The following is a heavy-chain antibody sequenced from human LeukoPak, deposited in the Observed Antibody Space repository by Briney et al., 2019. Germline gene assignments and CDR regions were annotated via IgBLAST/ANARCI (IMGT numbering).Heavy chain of an antibody. D-gene: IGHD3-10*01. CDR2: IYTSGST. J-gene: IGHJ4*02. Sequence: SETLSLTRTVSGGSISSYSWSWIRQPAGQGLEWIGRIYTSGSTNYNPSLKSRVTMSVDTSKNQCSLKLSSVTAADTAVYYCARVVRGSGITDYWGQGTLVTVSS. CDR3: ARVVRGSGITDY. V-gene: IGHV4-4*07. CDR1: GGSISSYS.